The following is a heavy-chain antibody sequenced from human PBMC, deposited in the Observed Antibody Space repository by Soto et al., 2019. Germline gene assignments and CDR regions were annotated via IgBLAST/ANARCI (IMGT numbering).Heavy chain of an antibody. J-gene: IGHJ6*03. CDR1: GDSVSSNSAA. CDR2: TYYRSKWYN. D-gene: IGHD1-1*01. Sequence: SQTLSLTCAISGDSVSSNSAAWNWIRQSPSRGLEWLGRTYYRSKWYNDYAVSVKSRITINPDTSKNQFSLQLNSVTPEDTAVYYCARDTTGEYTNYYYYYMDVWGKGTTVTVSS. V-gene: IGHV6-1*01. CDR3: ARDTTGEYTNYYYYYMDV.